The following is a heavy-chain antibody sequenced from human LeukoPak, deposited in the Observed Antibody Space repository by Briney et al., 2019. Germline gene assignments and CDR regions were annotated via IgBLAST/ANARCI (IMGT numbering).Heavy chain of an antibody. Sequence: GGSLRLSCAASGFIFNNYAMSWVRQAPGKGLEWVSAISGSGGSTYYADSVKGRFTISRDNSKNTLYLQMDSLRVEDIAVYYCAKAVTYYYGSGLDYWGQGTLVTVSS. J-gene: IGHJ4*02. CDR3: AKAVTYYYGSGLDY. D-gene: IGHD3-10*01. CDR2: ISGSGGST. V-gene: IGHV3-23*01. CDR1: GFIFNNYA.